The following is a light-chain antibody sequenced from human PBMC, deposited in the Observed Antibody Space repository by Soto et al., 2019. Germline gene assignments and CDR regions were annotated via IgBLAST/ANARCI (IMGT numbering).Light chain of an antibody. J-gene: IGKJ1*01. Sequence: DIQMTQSPSTLSASVGDRVTITCRASHIISSWLSWYQQKPGKVPKLLMYDASSLESGVPSSFSGSGSGTEFTLTIISLQPDDLSTYYSQQYNSYFGTFGQGTKVEIK. CDR2: DAS. V-gene: IGKV1-5*01. CDR3: QQYNSYFGT. CDR1: HIISSW.